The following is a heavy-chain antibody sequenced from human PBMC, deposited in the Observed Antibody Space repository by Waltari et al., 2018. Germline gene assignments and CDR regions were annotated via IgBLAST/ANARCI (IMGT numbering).Heavy chain of an antibody. CDR2: IAHDGISK. V-gene: IGHV3-30*18. CDR1: GFTFSSYA. CDR3: AKDRYGWGGYSDS. J-gene: IGHJ4*02. D-gene: IGHD3-10*01. Sequence: QVQLVESGGGVVQPGRSLRLSCAASGFTFSSYAMNWVRQAPGKGREWGAVIAHDGISKKYVDAVKCRFTISRDNDKYTLYWQVTSLRAEDTAVYYCAKDRYGWGGYSDSWGQGTLVTVSS.